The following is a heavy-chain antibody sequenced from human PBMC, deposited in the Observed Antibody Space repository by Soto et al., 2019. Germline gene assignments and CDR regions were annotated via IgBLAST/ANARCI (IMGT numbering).Heavy chain of an antibody. V-gene: IGHV4-34*01. CDR3: ARGAVAGILDY. D-gene: IGHD6-19*01. Sequence: QVQLQQWGAGLLKPSETLSLTCAVYGGSFSGYYWSWIRQPPGKGLEWIGEINHSGSTNYNPSIKSPVTISVDTSKNQFSLKLSSVTAADTAVYYCARGAVAGILDYWGQGTLVTVSS. CDR2: INHSGST. CDR1: GGSFSGYY. J-gene: IGHJ4*02.